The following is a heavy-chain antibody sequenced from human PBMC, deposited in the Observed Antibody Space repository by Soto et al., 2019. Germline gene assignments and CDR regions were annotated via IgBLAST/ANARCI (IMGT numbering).Heavy chain of an antibody. J-gene: IGHJ3*02. CDR1: GGSVNSGNYY. CDR3: ARVERGTATTVVDAFDI. V-gene: IGHV4-34*01. Sequence: QVQLQQWGAGLLKPSETLSLTCAVFGGSVNSGNYYWSWIRQPPGKGLEWIGDMSHSGGTHCTPSLKSRVTISVDTSKNQFSLKMSSVTAADTALYYCARVERGTATTVVDAFDIWGPGTMVTVSS. D-gene: IGHD1-1*01. CDR2: MSHSGGT.